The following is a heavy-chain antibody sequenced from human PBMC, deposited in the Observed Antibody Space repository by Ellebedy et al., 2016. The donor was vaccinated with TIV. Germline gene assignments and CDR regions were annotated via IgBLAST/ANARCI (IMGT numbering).Heavy chain of an antibody. D-gene: IGHD6-13*01. Sequence: SGPTLVKPTQTLTLTCIFSGFSLTTRPVGVGWIRQPPGKALEWLALIYWDDDKRYSPSLKNRLTITKDTTKSQVFLTLTNMDPVDTATYYCAHHYSSSWYPVYWGQGTLVSVSS. CDR1: GFSLTTRPVG. CDR3: AHHYSSSWYPVY. J-gene: IGHJ4*02. V-gene: IGHV2-5*02. CDR2: IYWDDDK.